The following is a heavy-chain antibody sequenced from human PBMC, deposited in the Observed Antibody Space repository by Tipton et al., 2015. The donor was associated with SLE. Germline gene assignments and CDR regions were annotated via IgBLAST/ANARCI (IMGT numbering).Heavy chain of an antibody. Sequence: SLRLSCAASGFTFSSYAMHWVRQAPGKGLEWVAVISYDGSNKYYADSVKGRFTISRDNSKNTLYLQMNSLRAEDTAVYYCAKVQTPSALGLLRKRYFDLWGRGTLVPVSS. V-gene: IGHV3-30-3*01. CDR1: GFTFSSYA. D-gene: IGHD1-26*01. CDR3: AKVQTPSALGLLRKRYFDL. CDR2: ISYDGSNK. J-gene: IGHJ2*01.